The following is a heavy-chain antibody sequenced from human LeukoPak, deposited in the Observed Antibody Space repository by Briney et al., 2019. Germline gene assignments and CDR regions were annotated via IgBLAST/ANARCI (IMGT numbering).Heavy chain of an antibody. CDR3: ARSHSSALTSFDT. CDR2: IYPRDSDT. V-gene: IGHV5-51*01. J-gene: IGHJ5*02. CDR1: GYSFTTYW. Sequence: GESLKISCKTSGYSFTTYWIAWVRQMLGKGLEWMGIIYPRDSDTKYNPAFEGRVSICADKSITTAYLQWSSLQASDTAVYYCARSHSSALTSFDTWGQGTLVTVSS.